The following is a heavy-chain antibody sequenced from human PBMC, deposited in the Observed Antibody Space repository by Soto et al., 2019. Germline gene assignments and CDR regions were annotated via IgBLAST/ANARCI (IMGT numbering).Heavy chain of an antibody. CDR2: INPNSGGT. V-gene: IGHV1-2*04. CDR3: ARGPIVVPAAIRALDY. CDR1: GYTFTGYY. D-gene: IGHD2-2*02. Sequence: QVQLVQSGAEVKKPGASVKVSCKASGYTFTGYYMHWVRQAPGQGLEWMGWINPNSGGTNYAQKFQGWVTMTRDTSISTAYMELSRLRSDDTAVYYCARGPIVVPAAIRALDYWGQGTLVTVSS. J-gene: IGHJ4*02.